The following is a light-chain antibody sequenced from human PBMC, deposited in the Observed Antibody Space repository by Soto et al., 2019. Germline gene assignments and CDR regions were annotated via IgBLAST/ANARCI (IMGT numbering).Light chain of an antibody. V-gene: IGKV1-9*01. J-gene: IGKJ5*01. CDR3: QQLNSYPIT. CDR1: QGISNY. CDR2: TVS. Sequence: DIELTQSPSFLSASVGDAVTVXXRASQGISNYLAWYQQKPGEAPKXVIYTVSTLQSGVPSRFSGSGAGTEFTLTISNLQPEDFATYYCQQLNSYPITFGQGTRLEIK.